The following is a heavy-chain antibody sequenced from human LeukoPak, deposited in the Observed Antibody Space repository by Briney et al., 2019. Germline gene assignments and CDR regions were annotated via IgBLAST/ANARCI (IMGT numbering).Heavy chain of an antibody. J-gene: IGHJ4*02. CDR2: ISSNGGST. CDR3: ARDRIWFGELASGVDY. V-gene: IGHV3-64*04. CDR1: GFTFSNYA. Sequence: GGSLRLSCSASGFTFSNYAMHWVRQAPGKGLEYVSAISSNGGSTYYADSVKGRFTISRDNSKNTLYLQMNSLRAEDTAVYYCARDRIWFGELASGVDYWGQGTLVTVSS. D-gene: IGHD3-10*01.